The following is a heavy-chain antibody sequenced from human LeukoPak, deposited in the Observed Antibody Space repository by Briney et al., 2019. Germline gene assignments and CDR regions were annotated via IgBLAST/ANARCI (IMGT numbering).Heavy chain of an antibody. Sequence: PGGSLRLSCAASGFIFNNYGLIWVRQAPGKRLEWVSAISNDGGGTQYADFVEGRFTISRDNSKNTLFLQMSSLRAEDTALYYCAKGSSGYFADLWGQGTLVTVSS. D-gene: IGHD3-22*01. CDR1: GFIFNNYG. J-gene: IGHJ5*02. CDR3: AKGSSGYFADL. V-gene: IGHV3-23*01. CDR2: ISNDGGGT.